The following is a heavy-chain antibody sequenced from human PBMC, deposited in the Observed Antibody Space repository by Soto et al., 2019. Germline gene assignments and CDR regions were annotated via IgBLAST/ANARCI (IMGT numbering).Heavy chain of an antibody. V-gene: IGHV1-3*01. CDR1: GYTFTSYA. J-gene: IGHJ4*02. CDR2: INAGNGNT. CDR3: ARTQMTTVTPVVRTNDY. D-gene: IGHD4-4*01. Sequence: ASVKVSCKASGYTFTSYAMHWVRQAPGQRLEWMGWINAGNGNTKYSQKFQGRVTITRDTSASTAYMELSSLRSEDTAVYYCARTQMTTVTPVVRTNDYWGQGTMGT.